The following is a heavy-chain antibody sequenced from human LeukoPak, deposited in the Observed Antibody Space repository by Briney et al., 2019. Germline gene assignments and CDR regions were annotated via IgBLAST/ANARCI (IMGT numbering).Heavy chain of an antibody. CDR2: IRYDGSNK. Sequence: GGSLRLSCAASGFTFSSYGMHWVRQAPGKGLEWVAFIRYDGSNKCYADSVKGRFTISRDNSKNTLYLQMNSLRAEDTAVYYCAKDLGSNFDYWGQGTLVTVSS. CDR1: GFTFSSYG. CDR3: AKDLGSNFDY. V-gene: IGHV3-30*02. D-gene: IGHD7-27*01. J-gene: IGHJ4*02.